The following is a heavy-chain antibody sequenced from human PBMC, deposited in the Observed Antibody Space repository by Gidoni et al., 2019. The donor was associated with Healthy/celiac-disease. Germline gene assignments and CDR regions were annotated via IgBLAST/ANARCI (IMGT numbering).Heavy chain of an antibody. CDR2: IYYSGST. CDR3: ARDRRLRITMVRGVAKFDY. Sequence: QLQLQESGPGLVKPSETLSLTCTVSGGPISSSSYYWGWIRQPPGKGLEWIGSIYYSGSTYYNPSLKSRVTISVDTSKNQFSLKLSSVTAADTAVYYCARDRRLRITMVRGVAKFDYWGQGTLVTVSS. CDR1: GGPISSSSYY. D-gene: IGHD3-10*01. V-gene: IGHV4-39*07. J-gene: IGHJ4*02.